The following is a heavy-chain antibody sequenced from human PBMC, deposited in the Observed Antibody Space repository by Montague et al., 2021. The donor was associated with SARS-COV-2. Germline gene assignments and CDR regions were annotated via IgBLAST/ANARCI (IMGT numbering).Heavy chain of an antibody. D-gene: IGHD3-22*01. CDR2: IQYSEAT. V-gene: IGHV4-39*02. CDR3: ARPIHDNSPDRAFDV. CDR1: GDSITSSRYY. Sequence: SETLSLTRTVSGDSITSSRYYWGWIRQPPGKGLEWIGSIQYSEATYYNPSLKSRLTISVDTSKNHFSLKLTSVTASDSAVYYCARPIHDNSPDRAFDVWGQGTMVTVSS. J-gene: IGHJ3*01.